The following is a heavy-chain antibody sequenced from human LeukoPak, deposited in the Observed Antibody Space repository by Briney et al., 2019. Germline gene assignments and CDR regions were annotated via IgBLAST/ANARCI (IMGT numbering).Heavy chain of an antibody. CDR3: ARSPGLSTEVTMVRGVINYFDS. V-gene: IGHV4-34*01. Sequence: SSETLSLTCAVYGGSFSGYYWSWIRQPPGKGLEWVGEINHSGSTNYNPSLKRRVTISVDTSKNQFSLKPSAVTAADTAVYYCARSPGLSTEVTMVRGVINYFDSWGQGTLVTVSS. J-gene: IGHJ4*02. CDR1: GGSFSGYY. D-gene: IGHD3-10*01. CDR2: INHSGST.